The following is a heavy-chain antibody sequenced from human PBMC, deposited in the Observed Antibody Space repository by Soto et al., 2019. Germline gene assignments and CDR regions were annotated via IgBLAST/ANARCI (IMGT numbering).Heavy chain of an antibody. CDR1: GGTFSSYA. CDR2: IIPIFGTA. V-gene: IGHV1-69*01. D-gene: IGHD3-3*01. J-gene: IGHJ5*02. Sequence: QVQLVQSGAEVKKPGSSVKVSCKASGGTFSSYAISWVRQAPGQGLEWMGGIIPIFGTANYAQKFQGRVTITADESTSTAYMELSSLRSEDTAVYYCVRAHGPYYDFWSGYFTWFDPWGQGTLVTVSS. CDR3: VRAHGPYYDFWSGYFTWFDP.